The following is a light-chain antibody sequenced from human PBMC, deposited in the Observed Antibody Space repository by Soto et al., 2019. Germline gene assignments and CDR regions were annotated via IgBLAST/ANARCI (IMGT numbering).Light chain of an antibody. CDR1: QGLVYSDGNTF. J-gene: IGKJ1*01. CDR3: VQGTQWPWT. Sequence: DVVMTQSPLSLSVTLGQPASISCRSSQGLVYSDGNTFLNWFHQRPGQSPRRLSYQVSNRDSGVXDXXSSSGSCTDYTLTISRVETEDVGIYYCVQGTQWPWTYGPGTKVEIK. CDR2: QVS. V-gene: IGKV2-30*01.